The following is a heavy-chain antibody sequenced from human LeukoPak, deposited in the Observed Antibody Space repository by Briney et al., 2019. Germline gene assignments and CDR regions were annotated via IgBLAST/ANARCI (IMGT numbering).Heavy chain of an antibody. D-gene: IGHD4-17*01. J-gene: IGHJ5*02. Sequence: PSETLSLTCTVSGGSISSYYWSWIRQPPGKGLEWIGYIYYGGSTNYNPSLKSRVTISVDTSKNQFSLKLSSVTAADTAVYYCARVYGDYEDWFDPWGQGTLVTVSS. CDR1: GGSISSYY. CDR3: ARVYGDYEDWFDP. CDR2: IYYGGST. V-gene: IGHV4-59*08.